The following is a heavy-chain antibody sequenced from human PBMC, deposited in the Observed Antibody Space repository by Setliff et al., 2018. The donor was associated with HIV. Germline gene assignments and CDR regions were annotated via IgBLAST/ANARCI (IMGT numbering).Heavy chain of an antibody. CDR2: IYTSGST. CDR1: GGSISSGIYY. D-gene: IGHD2-2*01. J-gene: IGHJ4*02. V-gene: IGHV4-61*02. CDR3: ARQGLVLVPASIDWRLPPSPIDY. Sequence: ASETLSLTCTVSGGSISSGIYYWSWIRQPAGKGLEWIGRIYTSGSTKYNPSLESRVTISVDTSKNQFSLRLSSVTAADTAVYYCARQGLVLVPASIDWRLPPSPIDYWGQGALVTVSS.